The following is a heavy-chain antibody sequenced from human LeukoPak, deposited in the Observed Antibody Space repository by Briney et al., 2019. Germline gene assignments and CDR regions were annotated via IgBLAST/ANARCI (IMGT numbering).Heavy chain of an antibody. V-gene: IGHV1-2*02. D-gene: IGHD6-19*01. CDR2: MNPNNGGT. CDR1: GYTFTDYY. Sequence: ASVKVSCKASGYTFTDYYMHWVRQAPGQGPEWMGWMNPNNGGTNYAQKFQGRVTMTRDTSITTAYMELSSLRSDDTAVYYCAPRRVAADKGFDYWGQGTLVTVSS. J-gene: IGHJ4*02. CDR3: APRRVAADKGFDY.